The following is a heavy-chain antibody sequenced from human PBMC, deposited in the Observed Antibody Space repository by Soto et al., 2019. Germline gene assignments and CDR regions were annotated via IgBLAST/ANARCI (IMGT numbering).Heavy chain of an antibody. J-gene: IGHJ4*02. Sequence: EVQLVESGGGLVQPGGSLRLSCAASGFTVSSNYMSWVRQAPGKGLEWVSVIYSGGSTYYADSVKGRFTISRDNSKNTLYLQMNSLRAEDTAVYYCASADYSGYDFGYFDYWGQGTLVTVSS. D-gene: IGHD5-12*01. CDR2: IYSGGST. CDR1: GFTVSSNY. CDR3: ASADYSGYDFGYFDY. V-gene: IGHV3-66*01.